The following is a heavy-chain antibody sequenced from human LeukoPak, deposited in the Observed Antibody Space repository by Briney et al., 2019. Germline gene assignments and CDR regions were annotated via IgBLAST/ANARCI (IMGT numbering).Heavy chain of an antibody. V-gene: IGHV1-18*01. CDR3: ARHKFNGGLLFDP. CDR1: GYTFTSYG. CDR2: ISAYNGNT. Sequence: ASVKVSCKASGYTFTSYGISWVRQAPGQGLEWMGWISAYNGNTKYAQKIQGRVTMTTDTSTSTAYMELRSLRSDDTAVYYCARHKFNGGLLFDPWGQGTLVTVSS. D-gene: IGHD2-8*01. J-gene: IGHJ5*02.